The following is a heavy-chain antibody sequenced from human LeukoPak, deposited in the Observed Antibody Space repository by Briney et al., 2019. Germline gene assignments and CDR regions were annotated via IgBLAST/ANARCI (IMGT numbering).Heavy chain of an antibody. CDR2: IKEDGSES. CDR3: AKHPPSIESRSWFEGYFDY. J-gene: IGHJ4*02. CDR1: GFTFSSDW. V-gene: IGHV3-7*03. Sequence: GGSLRLSCAVSGFTFSSDWMTWVRQAPGKGLEWVANIKEDGSESYYVDSVKGRFTISRDNTKNSLYLQMNSLRAEDTAVYYCAKHPPSIESRSWFEGYFDYWGQGTLVTVSS. D-gene: IGHD6-13*01.